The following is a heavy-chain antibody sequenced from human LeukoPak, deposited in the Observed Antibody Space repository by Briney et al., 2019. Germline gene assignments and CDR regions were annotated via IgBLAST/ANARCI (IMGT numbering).Heavy chain of an antibody. Sequence: SETLSLTCTVSGGSISSGGYYWSWIRQHPGKGLEWIGYIYYSGSTYYDPSLKSRVTISVDTSKNQFSLKLSSVTAADTAVYYCARRPNYYDSSGYYPVWFDPWGQGTLVTVSS. CDR3: ARRPNYYDSSGYYPVWFDP. V-gene: IGHV4-31*03. J-gene: IGHJ5*02. D-gene: IGHD3-22*01. CDR2: IYYSGST. CDR1: GGSISSGGYY.